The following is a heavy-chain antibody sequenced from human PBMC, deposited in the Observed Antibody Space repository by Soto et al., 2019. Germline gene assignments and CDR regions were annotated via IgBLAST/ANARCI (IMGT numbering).Heavy chain of an antibody. CDR1: GFTFSSYG. J-gene: IGHJ6*02. V-gene: IGHV3-30*18. CDR2: ISYDGSNK. Sequence: QVQLVESGGGVVQPGRSLSLSCTASGFTFSSYGMHWVRQAPGKGLEWVAVISYDGSNKYYADSVKGRFTISRENSKNPLYLQMNSLRAKDTAVYYCAKDPMTAEPNYYYYCGMDVWGHGTTVTVSS. CDR3: AKDPMTAEPNYYYYCGMDV.